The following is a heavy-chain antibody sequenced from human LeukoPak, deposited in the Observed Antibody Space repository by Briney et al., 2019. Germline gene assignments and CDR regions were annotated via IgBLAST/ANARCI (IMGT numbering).Heavy chain of an antibody. J-gene: IGHJ4*02. V-gene: IGHV3-48*03. CDR1: GFTFSSYE. CDR2: ISSSGSTI. CDR3: ARENGGYCSGGSCYSDNYFDY. D-gene: IGHD2-15*01. Sequence: GGSLRLSCAASGFTFSSYEINWVRQAPGKGLEWVSYISSSGSTICYADSVKGRFTISRDNAKNSLYLQMNSLRAEDTAVYYCARENGGYCSGGSCYSDNYFDYWGQGTLVTVSS.